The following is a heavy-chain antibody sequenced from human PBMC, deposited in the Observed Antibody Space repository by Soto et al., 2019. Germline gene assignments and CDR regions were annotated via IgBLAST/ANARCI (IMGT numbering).Heavy chain of an antibody. J-gene: IGHJ4*02. D-gene: IGHD1-1*01. CDR3: ARVNWNGSNYFDY. CDR2: IIPIFGTA. CDR1: GGTFSSYA. Sequence: SVKVSCKASGGTFSSYAISWVRQAPGQGLEWMGGIIPIFGTANYAQKFQGRVTITADESTSTAYMELSSLRSEDTAVYYCARVNWNGSNYFDYWGQGTLVTVSS. V-gene: IGHV1-69*13.